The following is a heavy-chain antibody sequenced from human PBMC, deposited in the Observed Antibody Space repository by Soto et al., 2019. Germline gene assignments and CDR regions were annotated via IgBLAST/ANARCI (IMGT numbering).Heavy chain of an antibody. CDR3: ASVRENYYYYGMDV. D-gene: IGHD6-6*01. V-gene: IGHV3-33*01. J-gene: IGHJ6*02. CDR1: GFTFSSYG. Sequence: QVQLVESGRGVVQPGRSLRLSCAASGFTFSSYGMHWVRQAPGKGLEWVAVIWYDGSNKYYADSVKGRFTISRDNSKNTLYLQMNSLRAEDTAVYYCASVRENYYYYGMDVWGPGTTVTVSS. CDR2: IWYDGSNK.